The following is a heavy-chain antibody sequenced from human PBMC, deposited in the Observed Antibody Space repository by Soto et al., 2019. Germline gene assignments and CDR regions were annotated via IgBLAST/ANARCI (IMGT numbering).Heavy chain of an antibody. CDR1: GCSISSGGYY. V-gene: IGHV4-31*03. J-gene: IGHJ4*02. CDR2: IYSSGST. CDR3: ARVTGRLRLYYFDY. Sequence: SETLSLTCTVSGCSISSGGYYWSWIRQHPGKGLEWIGYIYSSGSTYYNPSLKSRVTISVDTSKNQFSLKLSSVTAADTAVYYCARVTGRLRLYYFDYWGQGTLVTVSS. D-gene: IGHD4-17*01.